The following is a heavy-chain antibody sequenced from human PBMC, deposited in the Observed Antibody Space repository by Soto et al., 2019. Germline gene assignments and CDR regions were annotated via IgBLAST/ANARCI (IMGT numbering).Heavy chain of an antibody. V-gene: IGHV3-23*01. D-gene: IGHD6-13*01. CDR1: GFTFISYG. CDR2: ITTTGRNT. J-gene: IGHJ5*02. Sequence: EMQLLESGGGLVQPGGSLRLSCAASGFTFISYGMTWVRQAPGKGLEWDSGITTTGRNTYYAESVKGRFTISRDNSKNVVYLEMNSLRAEDTAVYYCARGAAAAGTDWFDAWGQGTLVIVSS. CDR3: ARGAAAAGTDWFDA.